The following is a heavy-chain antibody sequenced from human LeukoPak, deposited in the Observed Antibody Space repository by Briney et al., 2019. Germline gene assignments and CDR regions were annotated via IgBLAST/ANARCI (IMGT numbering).Heavy chain of an antibody. J-gene: IGHJ2*01. V-gene: IGHV3-74*01. Sequence: GGSLRLSCAASGFTFSSYWMDWVRPAPGRGLVWVSLISGDGSTTIYADSVKGRFTISRDNAKNTLFLQMNSLRAEDTAVYYCAKRSKGGDSTGYYYYFDLWGRGTLVTVSS. CDR3: AKRSKGGDSTGYYYYFDL. CDR1: GFTFSSYW. D-gene: IGHD3-22*01. CDR2: ISGDGSTT.